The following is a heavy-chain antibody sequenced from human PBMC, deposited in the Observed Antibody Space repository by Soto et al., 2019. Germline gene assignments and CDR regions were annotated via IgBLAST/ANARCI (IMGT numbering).Heavy chain of an antibody. CDR2: IIPIFGTA. CDR1: GGTFSSYA. D-gene: IGHD3-9*01. CDR3: ARDLRFRLDTWFDP. V-gene: IGHV1-69*13. Sequence: SVKVSCKASGGTFSSYAISWVRQAPGQGLEWMGGIIPIFGTANYAQKFQGRVTITADESTSTAYMELSSLRSEDTAVYYCARDLRFRLDTWFDPWGQGTLVTVSS. J-gene: IGHJ5*02.